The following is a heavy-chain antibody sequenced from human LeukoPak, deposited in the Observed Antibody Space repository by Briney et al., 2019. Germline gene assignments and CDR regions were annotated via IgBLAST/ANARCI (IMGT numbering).Heavy chain of an antibody. Sequence: PSETLSLTCTVSGGSISSYYWSWIRQPAGKGLEWIGRIYTSGSTNYNPSLKSRVTMSVDTSKNQFSLKLSSVTAADTGVYYCARDYYDSTNYYYYYMDVWGKGTTVTISS. CDR2: IYTSGST. D-gene: IGHD3-22*01. J-gene: IGHJ6*03. V-gene: IGHV4-4*07. CDR3: ARDYYDSTNYYYYYMDV. CDR1: GGSISSYY.